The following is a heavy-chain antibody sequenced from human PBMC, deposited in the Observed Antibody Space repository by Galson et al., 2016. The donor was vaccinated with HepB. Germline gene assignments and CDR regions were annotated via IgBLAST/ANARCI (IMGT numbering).Heavy chain of an antibody. J-gene: IGHJ1*01. V-gene: IGHV6-1*01. D-gene: IGHD7-27*01. Sequence: CAISGDSVSSNSAGWYWIRQSPSRGLEWLGRTYYRSKWHFDYAESVKSRITITPDTSKNQFSLQLNSVTPEDTAVYYCARSYLLGRGFGWWGQGTLVTVSS. CDR3: ARSYLLGRGFGW. CDR1: GDSVSSNSAG. CDR2: TYYRSKWHF.